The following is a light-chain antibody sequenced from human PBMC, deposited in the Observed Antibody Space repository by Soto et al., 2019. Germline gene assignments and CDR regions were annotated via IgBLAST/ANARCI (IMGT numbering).Light chain of an antibody. V-gene: IGKV3-15*01. Sequence: EIVMTQSPLTLSASPGERAIFSCRASQSVGSNIACYQQKPGQSPRLLVYDASTRATAIPARFSGSGSGTEFTLTINTLQPEDFAFYYCQQYYQWPSYTFGQGTKVDI. CDR3: QQYYQWPSYT. J-gene: IGKJ2*01. CDR2: DAS. CDR1: QSVGSN.